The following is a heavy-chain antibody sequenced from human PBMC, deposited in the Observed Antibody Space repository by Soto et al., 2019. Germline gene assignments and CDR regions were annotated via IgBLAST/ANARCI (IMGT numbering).Heavy chain of an antibody. J-gene: IGHJ6*02. D-gene: IGHD2-15*01. CDR2: IKSITDGGTT. V-gene: IGHV3-15*01. CDR3: TTDSADIVVVPVFFGMDV. CDR1: GITFSNAW. Sequence: PGGSLRLSCAASGITFSNAWMTWVRQAPGKGLEWVGRIKSITDGGTTDYAAPVKGRFTISRDDSKDTLYLQMNNLRTEDTAVYHCTTDSADIVVVPVFFGMDVWGEGTTVTVS.